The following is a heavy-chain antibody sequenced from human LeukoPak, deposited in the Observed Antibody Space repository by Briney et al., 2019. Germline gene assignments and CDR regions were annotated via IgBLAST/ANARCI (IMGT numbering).Heavy chain of an antibody. CDR2: INHSGST. CDR1: GGSFSGYY. Sequence: SENLSLTCAVYGGSFSGYYWSWIRQPPGKGLEWIGEINHSGSTNYNPSLKSRVTISVDTSKNQFSLKLSSVTAADTAVYYCARGRGWRNWFDPWGQGTLVTVSS. D-gene: IGHD6-19*01. J-gene: IGHJ5*02. V-gene: IGHV4-34*01. CDR3: ARGRGWRNWFDP.